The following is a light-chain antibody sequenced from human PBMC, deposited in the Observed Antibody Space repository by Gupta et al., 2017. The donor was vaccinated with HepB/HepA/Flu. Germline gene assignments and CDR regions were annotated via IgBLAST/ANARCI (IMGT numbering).Light chain of an antibody. CDR1: SSDIGGYNY. J-gene: IGLJ3*02. CDR2: DVG. CDR3: SSYTSSNTVV. Sequence: QSALTQPASVSGSPGQSITISCTGTSSDIGGYNYVSWYQQYPGKVPKLMMYDVGNRPSGVSNRFSGSKSGNTASLTISGLQAADEADYYCSSYTSSNTVVFGGGTKVTVL. V-gene: IGLV2-14*03.